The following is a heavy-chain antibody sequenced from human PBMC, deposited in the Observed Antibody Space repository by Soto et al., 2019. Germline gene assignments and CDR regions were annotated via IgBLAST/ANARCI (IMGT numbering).Heavy chain of an antibody. V-gene: IGHV3-23*01. CDR1: GFTFNNYG. CDR3: ARDLGLNSSFFYYPLDV. J-gene: IGHJ6*02. Sequence: EVQLLESGGGLVQPGGSLRLSCAVSGFTFNNYGMSWVRQAPGKGLEWISAFSGSGGKTYYADPVQGRFTISKDNSRNTLYLQMDSLRAEDTAVYFCARDLGLNSSFFYYPLDVWGQGTTVIVSS. D-gene: IGHD3-22*01. CDR2: FSGSGGKT.